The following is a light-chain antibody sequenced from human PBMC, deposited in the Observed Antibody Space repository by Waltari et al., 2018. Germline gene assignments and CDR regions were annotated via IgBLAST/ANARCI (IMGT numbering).Light chain of an antibody. Sequence: DIQMIQSPSSMSASVGDRVPLNCRAREDIKNFVAWFQQKPGKAPKTLMYVASNLQRGVPSRFSGSGSGTDFTLTINGLQPEDFATYYCQQYKTFPWTFGHGTKVEVK. CDR3: QQYKTFPWT. CDR1: EDIKNF. J-gene: IGKJ1*01. V-gene: IGKV1-16*01. CDR2: VAS.